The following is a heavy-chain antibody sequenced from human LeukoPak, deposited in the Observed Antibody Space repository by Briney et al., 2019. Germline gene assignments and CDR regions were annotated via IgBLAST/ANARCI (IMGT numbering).Heavy chain of an antibody. D-gene: IGHD1-26*01. J-gene: IGHJ4*02. Sequence: PGGSLRLSCAASGFTFSSYAMNWVRPAQGRGLEWVSSITTGSDIYYADSVKGRFTISRDNAKNSLYLDMNSLGAEDTAVYYCARQFGGSYGYWGQGTLVTVSS. CDR2: ITTGSDI. V-gene: IGHV3-21*01. CDR3: ARQFGGSYGY. CDR1: GFTFSSYA.